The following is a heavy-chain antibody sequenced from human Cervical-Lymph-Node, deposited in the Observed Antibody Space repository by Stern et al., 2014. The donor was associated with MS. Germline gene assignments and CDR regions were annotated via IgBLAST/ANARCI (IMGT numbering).Heavy chain of an antibody. V-gene: IGHV2-5*02. CDR3: AHILYDFWSGLLPYNWFDP. Sequence: QVTLKESGPTLVKPTQTLTLTCTFSGFSLSTSGVGVGWIRQPPGKALEWLALIFWDDDKRYSPSLKSRLTITKDTSKNQVVLTMTNMDPVDTATYYCAHILYDFWSGLLPYNWFDPWGQGTLVTVSS. CDR2: IFWDDDK. CDR1: GFSLSTSGVG. J-gene: IGHJ5*02. D-gene: IGHD3-3*01.